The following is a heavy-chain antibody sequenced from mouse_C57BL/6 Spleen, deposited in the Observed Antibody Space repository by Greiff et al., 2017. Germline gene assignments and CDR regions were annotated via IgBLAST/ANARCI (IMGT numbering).Heavy chain of an antibody. V-gene: IGHV5-12*01. D-gene: IGHD2-2*01. J-gene: IGHJ2*01. CDR2: ISNGGGST. CDR1: GFTFSDYY. CDR3: ARWLLDY. Sequence: EVMLVESGGGLVQPGGSLKLSCAASGFTFSDYYMYWVRQTPEKRLEWVAYISNGGGSTYYPDTVKGRFTISRDNAKNTLYLQMSRLKSEDTAMYYCARWLLDYWGQGTTLTVSS.